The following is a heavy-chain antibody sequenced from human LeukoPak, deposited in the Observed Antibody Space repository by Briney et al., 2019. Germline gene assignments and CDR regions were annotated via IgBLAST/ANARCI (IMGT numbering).Heavy chain of an antibody. J-gene: IGHJ4*02. D-gene: IGHD2-15*01. CDR1: GFTFSSYA. CDR2: ISGSGGST. V-gene: IGHV3-23*01. Sequence: PGGSLRLSCAASGFTFSSYAMSWVRQAPGKGLEWVSAISGSGGSTYYADPVKGRFTISRDNSKNTLYLQMNSLRAEDAAVYYCAKAPVTTCSGAYCYPFDYWGQGTLVTVSS. CDR3: AKAPVTTCSGAYCYPFDY.